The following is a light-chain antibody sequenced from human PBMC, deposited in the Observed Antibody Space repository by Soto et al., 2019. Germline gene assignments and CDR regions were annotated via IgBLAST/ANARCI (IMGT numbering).Light chain of an antibody. CDR1: QGIRND. CDR2: AAS. CDR3: QKYNSAPLT. J-gene: IGKJ4*01. Sequence: AVQMTQSPSSLSASVGDRVTITCRASQGIRNDLGWYQQKPGKATKLLIYAASSLQSGVPSRFSGSGSGTDFTLSISSLQPEDFATYYCQKYNSAPLTVGGGTKVDIK. V-gene: IGKV1-6*01.